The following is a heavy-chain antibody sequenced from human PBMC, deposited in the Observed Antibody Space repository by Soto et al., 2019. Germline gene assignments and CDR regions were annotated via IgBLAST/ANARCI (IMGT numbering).Heavy chain of an antibody. Sequence: ASVKVSCKASGYTFTSYGISWVRQAPGQGLEWMGWISAYNGNTNYAQKLQGRVTMTTDTSTSTAYMELRSLRSDDTAVYYCAAQDVYCSSTSCYDLDYWGQGTLVTVSS. CDR1: GYTFTSYG. V-gene: IGHV1-18*01. J-gene: IGHJ4*02. CDR3: AAQDVYCSSTSCYDLDY. D-gene: IGHD2-2*01. CDR2: ISAYNGNT.